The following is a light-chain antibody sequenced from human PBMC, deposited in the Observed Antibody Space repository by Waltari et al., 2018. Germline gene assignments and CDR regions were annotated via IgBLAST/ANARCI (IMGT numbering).Light chain of an antibody. CDR1: GSNIGAGYE. J-gene: IGLJ2*01. CDR2: GVN. CDR3: QSYDPSLSVV. V-gene: IGLV1-40*01. Sequence: QSVLTQPPSVSGAPGQRVSIACTGSGSNIGAGYEVLCYQQLPGKAPKLLIYGVNTRPLGVPDRFSGSLSGTSAYLAIAGLQADDEADYYCQSYDPSLSVVFGGGTRLTVL.